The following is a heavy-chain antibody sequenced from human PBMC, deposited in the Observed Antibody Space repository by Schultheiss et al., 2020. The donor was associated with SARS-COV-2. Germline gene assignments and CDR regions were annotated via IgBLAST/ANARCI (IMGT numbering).Heavy chain of an antibody. D-gene: IGHD1-26*01. Sequence: GGSLRLSCAASGFTVSSNYMSWVRQAPGKGLEWVSVIYSCGSTYYADSVKGRFTISRDNAKNSLYLQMNSLRAEDTAVYYCARCQVGADHDFDYWGQGTLVTVSS. V-gene: IGHV3-66*03. CDR1: GFTVSSNY. CDR2: IYSCGST. J-gene: IGHJ4*02. CDR3: ARCQVGADHDFDY.